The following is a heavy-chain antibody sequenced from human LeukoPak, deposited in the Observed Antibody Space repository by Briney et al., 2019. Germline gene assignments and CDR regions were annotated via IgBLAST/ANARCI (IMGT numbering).Heavy chain of an antibody. J-gene: IGHJ4*02. CDR3: ARDWGPTVGCIDY. D-gene: IGHD4-17*01. CDR2: ISYDGSNK. CDR1: GFTFSGYG. Sequence: GGSLRLSCAASGFTFSGYGMHWVRQAPGKGLEWVAVISYDGSNKYYADSVKGRFTISRDNSKNTLYLQMNSLRAEDTAVYYCARDWGPTVGCIDYWGQGTLVTVSS. V-gene: IGHV3-30*03.